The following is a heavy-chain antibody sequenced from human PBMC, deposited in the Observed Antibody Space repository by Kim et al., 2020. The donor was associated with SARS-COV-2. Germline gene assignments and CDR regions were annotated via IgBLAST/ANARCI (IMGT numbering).Heavy chain of an antibody. V-gene: IGHV1-3*01. CDR1: GYTFTSYA. J-gene: IGHJ4*02. Sequence: ASVKVSCKASGYTFTSYAMHWVRQAPGQRLEWMGWINAGNGNTKYSQKFQGRVTITRDTSASTAYMELSSLRSEDTAVYYCARPRGPKGLFDYWGQGTLVTVSS. CDR2: INAGNGNT. CDR3: ARPRGPKGLFDY.